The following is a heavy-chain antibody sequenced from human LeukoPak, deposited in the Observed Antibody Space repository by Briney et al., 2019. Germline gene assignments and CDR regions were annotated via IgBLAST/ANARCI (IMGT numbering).Heavy chain of an antibody. CDR2: ISSSSSYI. D-gene: IGHD3-10*01. CDR1: GFTFSSYS. V-gene: IGHV3-21*01. Sequence: PGGSLRLSCAASGFTFSSYSMNWVRRAPGKGLEWVPSISSSSSYIYYADSVKGRFTISRDNAKNSLYLQMNSLRAEDTAVYYCARDLWLAGSWYFDLWGRGTLVTVSS. J-gene: IGHJ2*01. CDR3: ARDLWLAGSWYFDL.